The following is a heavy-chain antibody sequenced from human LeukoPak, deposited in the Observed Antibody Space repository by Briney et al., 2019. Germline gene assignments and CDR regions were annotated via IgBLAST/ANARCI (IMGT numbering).Heavy chain of an antibody. V-gene: IGHV1-46*01. Sequence: ASVKVSCKASGYTFTSYYMHWVRQAPGQGLEWMGIINPSGGSTSYAQKFQGRVTMTRDMSTSTVYMELSSLRSEDTAVYYCARVSRPYSSGWYVWFDPWGQGTLVTVSS. J-gene: IGHJ5*02. D-gene: IGHD6-19*01. CDR1: GYTFTSYY. CDR3: ARVSRPYSSGWYVWFDP. CDR2: INPSGGST.